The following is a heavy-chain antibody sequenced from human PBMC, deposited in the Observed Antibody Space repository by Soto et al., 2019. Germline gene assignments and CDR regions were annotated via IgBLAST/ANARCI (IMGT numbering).Heavy chain of an antibody. CDR2: ISSTGST. CDR3: ARRHRGGDYFDC. Sequence: QLQLQESGPGVVKPSETLSLTCTVSGGSISSNTYYWGWIRQPPGKGLEWIGSISSTGSTYYNPSLKSRGTISVNTSNSQFAPKLTSVTAADTAVYYCARRHRGGDYFDCWGQGTLVTVSS. V-gene: IGHV4-39*01. CDR1: GGSISSNTYY. D-gene: IGHD3-16*01. J-gene: IGHJ4*02.